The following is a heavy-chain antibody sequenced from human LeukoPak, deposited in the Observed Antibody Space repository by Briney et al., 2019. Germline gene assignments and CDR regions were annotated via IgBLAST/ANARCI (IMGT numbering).Heavy chain of an antibody. CDR2: INHSGST. CDR3: AREGENYYDSSGYYYRFDY. J-gene: IGHJ4*02. V-gene: IGHV4-34*01. CDR1: GGSFSGYY. Sequence: SETLSLTCAVYGGSFSGYYWSWIRQPPGKGLEWIGEINHSGSTNYNPSPKSRVTISVDTSKNQFSLKLSSVTAADTAVYYCAREGENYYDSSGYYYRFDYWGQGTLVTVSS. D-gene: IGHD3-22*01.